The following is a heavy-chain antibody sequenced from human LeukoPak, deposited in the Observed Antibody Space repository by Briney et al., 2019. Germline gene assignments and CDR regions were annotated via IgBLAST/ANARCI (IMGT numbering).Heavy chain of an antibody. CDR3: ARGGGYSYAGPGYFDY. CDR2: IIPILGIA. CDR1: GGTLSSYA. J-gene: IGHJ4*02. Sequence: SVKVSCKASGGTLSSYAISWVRQAPGQGLEWMGRIIPILGIANYAQKFQGRVTITADKSTSTAYMELSSLRSEDTAVYYCARGGGYSYAGPGYFDYWGQGTLVTVSS. V-gene: IGHV1-69*04. D-gene: IGHD5-18*01.